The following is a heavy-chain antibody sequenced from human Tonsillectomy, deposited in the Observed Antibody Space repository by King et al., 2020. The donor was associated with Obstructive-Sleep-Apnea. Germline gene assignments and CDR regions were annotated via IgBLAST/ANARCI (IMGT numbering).Heavy chain of an antibody. Sequence: VQLVESGGGVVQPGGSLRLSCEASGFTFSDYDMHWVRQVIGKGLEWVSVFGTAGETYYADSVKGRFTISRDNAKNSLYLQMNSLRAGDTAVYYCTRGGAVATSGEFDYWGQGSLVTVSS. CDR3: TRGGAVATSGEFDY. J-gene: IGHJ4*02. CDR1: GFTFSDYD. CDR2: FGTAGET. D-gene: IGHD1-1*01. V-gene: IGHV3-13*04.